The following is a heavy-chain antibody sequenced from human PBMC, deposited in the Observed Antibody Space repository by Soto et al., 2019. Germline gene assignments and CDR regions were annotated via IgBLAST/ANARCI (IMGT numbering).Heavy chain of an antibody. D-gene: IGHD4-4*01. CDR1: GFTFSSYA. Sequence: EVPLLESGGGLVQPGGSLRLSCAASGFTFSSYAMSWVPQAPGKGLEGVPAISGSGGSTYYADSVKGRFTISRDNSKNTLYLQMNSLRAEDTAVYYCAKGGGLQPTNPDYWGQGTLVTVSS. CDR3: AKGGGLQPTNPDY. CDR2: ISGSGGST. V-gene: IGHV3-23*01. J-gene: IGHJ4*02.